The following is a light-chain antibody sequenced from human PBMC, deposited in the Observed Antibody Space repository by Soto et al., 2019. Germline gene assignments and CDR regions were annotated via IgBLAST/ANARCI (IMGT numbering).Light chain of an antibody. J-gene: IGKJ1*01. CDR2: RAS. CDR3: QHYGSSPT. Sequence: EIVLSQSPGTLSLSPGERATLSCRASQSVSSGSLAWYQQKRGQAPRVIIYRASNRATGIPDRFSGSGSGTDFTLTISRLEPEDCAVYFCQHYGSSPTFGQGTKVDIK. CDR1: QSVSSGS. V-gene: IGKV3-20*01.